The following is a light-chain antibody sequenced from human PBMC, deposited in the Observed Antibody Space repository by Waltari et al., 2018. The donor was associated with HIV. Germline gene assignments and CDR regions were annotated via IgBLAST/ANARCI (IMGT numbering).Light chain of an antibody. CDR2: DDS. Sequence: SYVLTQPPSVSVAPGQTARITCGGNNIGSKTVHWYQQKPGQAPVLVVYDDSDRPSGIPGRCSGSKSTNTAPLTISRVEAGDEADYYCQVWESSSDHPDVFGTGTKVTVL. J-gene: IGLJ1*01. CDR1: NIGSKT. CDR3: QVWESSSDHPDV. V-gene: IGLV3-21*02.